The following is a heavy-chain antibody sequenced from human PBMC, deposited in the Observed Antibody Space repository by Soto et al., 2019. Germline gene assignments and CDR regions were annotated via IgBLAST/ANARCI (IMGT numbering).Heavy chain of an antibody. CDR2: IIPIFGTA. Sequence: SVKVSCKASGGTFSIYAISCVLQAPLQGLDWMGGIIPIFGTANYAQKFQGRVTITADESTSTAYMELSSLRSEDTAVYYCARNHVEMATKGWFDPWGQGTLVTVSS. CDR1: GGTFSIYA. CDR3: ARNHVEMATKGWFDP. D-gene: IGHD5-12*01. J-gene: IGHJ5*02. V-gene: IGHV1-69*13.